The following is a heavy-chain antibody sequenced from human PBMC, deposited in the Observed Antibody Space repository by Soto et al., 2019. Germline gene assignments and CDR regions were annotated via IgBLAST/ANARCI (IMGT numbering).Heavy chain of an antibody. CDR2: IYYSGSA. CDR1: GGSISSYY. J-gene: IGHJ6*02. CDR3: ARDISVPGTYIFYGMDV. Sequence: QMQLQESGPGLVKPSETLSLTCTVSGGSISSYYWSWIRQPPGKGLEWIGYIYYSGSAKYNPSLKARVTIALDTSKNQFSLKLSSVTAADTAAYYCARDISVPGTYIFYGMDVWGQGTTVTVSS. V-gene: IGHV4-59*01. D-gene: IGHD6-19*01.